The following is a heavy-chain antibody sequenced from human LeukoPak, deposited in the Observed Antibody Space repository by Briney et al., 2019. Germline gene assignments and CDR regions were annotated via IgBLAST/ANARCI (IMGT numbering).Heavy chain of an antibody. V-gene: IGHV3-30*02. Sequence: GGSLRLSCAASGFTFSSSAMSWVRQAPGKGLEWVAFIRYDGNNKYYADSVKGRFTISRDNSKNTLYLQMNSLRAEDTAVYYCAKAPTRLLWFGELSTPSFDYWGQGTLVTVSS. J-gene: IGHJ4*02. CDR3: AKAPTRLLWFGELSTPSFDY. CDR1: GFTFSSSA. CDR2: IRYDGNNK. D-gene: IGHD3-10*01.